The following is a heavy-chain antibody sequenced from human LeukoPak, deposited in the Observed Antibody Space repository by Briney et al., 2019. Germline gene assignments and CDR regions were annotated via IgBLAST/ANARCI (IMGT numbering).Heavy chain of an antibody. V-gene: IGHV3-30*02. Sequence: GGSLRLSCAASGFIFSGYDLHWVRQAPDKGLEWVAYIGKGGSEKYFADSVKGRFTISRDNAKNSLYLQMNSLRAEDTAVYYCAKDKQDDYSLSAWGQGTLVTVSS. CDR2: IGKGGSEK. CDR3: AKDKQDDYSLSA. CDR1: GFIFSGYD. J-gene: IGHJ5*02. D-gene: IGHD4-11*01.